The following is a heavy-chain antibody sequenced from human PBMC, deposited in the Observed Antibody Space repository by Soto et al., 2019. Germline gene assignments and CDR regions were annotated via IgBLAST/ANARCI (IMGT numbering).Heavy chain of an antibody. CDR2: IIPVFGIV. V-gene: IGHV1-69*19. CDR3: ATGRIVVVGSRAYYGMDV. J-gene: IGHJ6*02. CDR1: GGTLSNSA. D-gene: IGHD3-22*01. Sequence: QLQLAQSGADVKKAGSSVKVSCKASGGTLSNSAFSWVRQAPGQGLEWMGGIIPVFGIVNYAQKFQDRVTITADESTSTAYMELRSLRSEDTAVYFCATGRIVVVGSRAYYGMDVWGQGTTVT.